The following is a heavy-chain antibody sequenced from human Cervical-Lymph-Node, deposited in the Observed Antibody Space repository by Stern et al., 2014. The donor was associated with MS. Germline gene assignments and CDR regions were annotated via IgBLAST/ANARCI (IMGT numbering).Heavy chain of an antibody. CDR2: IYLDDDK. CDR1: GFSLTLTGEA. V-gene: IGHV2-5*02. Sequence: QVTLRESGPTLVRPTQTLSLTCTFSGFSLTLTGEAVAWIRQPPGKALEWLALIYLDDDKVYSPSLKNRIALTKDTSKHQVVFTLTNMDPMDTATYYCARRGSPNHGGYFFDSWGQGILVTVSS. D-gene: IGHD2/OR15-2a*01. J-gene: IGHJ4*02. CDR3: ARRGSPNHGGYFFDS.